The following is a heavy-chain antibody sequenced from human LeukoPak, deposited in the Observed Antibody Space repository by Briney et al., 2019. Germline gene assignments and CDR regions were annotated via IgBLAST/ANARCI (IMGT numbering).Heavy chain of an antibody. CDR2: IGSKAHGGTT. J-gene: IGHJ4*02. V-gene: IGHV3-49*04. CDR1: GFTFGDYA. Sequence: GRSLRLSCTASGFTFGDYAISWVRQAPGKGLEWIGFIGSKAHGGTTEYAASVKGRFTISRDDSKSVAYLQMNSLKIEDTAVLYCAREGRYSYGYGYFDSWGQGTLVTVSS. D-gene: IGHD5-18*01. CDR3: AREGRYSYGYGYFDS.